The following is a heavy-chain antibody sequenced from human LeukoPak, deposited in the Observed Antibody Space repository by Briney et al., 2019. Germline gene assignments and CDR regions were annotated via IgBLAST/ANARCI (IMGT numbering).Heavy chain of an antibody. CDR1: GYTFTGYY. V-gene: IGHV1-2*04. Sequence: ASVKVSCKASGYTFTGYYMHGVRQAPGQGLEGMGWINPNSGGTNYAQKFQGWVTMTRDTSISTAYMELSRLRSDDTAVYYCARAYDILTGYYNAFDIWGQGTMVTVSS. CDR3: ARAYDILTGYYNAFDI. D-gene: IGHD3-9*01. J-gene: IGHJ3*02. CDR2: INPNSGGT.